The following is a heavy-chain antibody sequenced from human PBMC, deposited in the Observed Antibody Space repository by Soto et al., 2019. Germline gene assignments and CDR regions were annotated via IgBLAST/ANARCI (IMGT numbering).Heavy chain of an antibody. Sequence: QVQLQESGPGLVKSLQTLSLTCTVSGGSISSGDYYWSWIRQPPGKGLEYIGYISYSGSTYHNPSLKSRLTISLHTSTNQYSLKVSSVTAADTAVYYCARGREAVYYYGLDVWGQGTTVTVSS. CDR3: ARGREAVYYYGLDV. V-gene: IGHV4-30-4*01. J-gene: IGHJ6*02. CDR2: ISYSGST. CDR1: GGSISSGDYY.